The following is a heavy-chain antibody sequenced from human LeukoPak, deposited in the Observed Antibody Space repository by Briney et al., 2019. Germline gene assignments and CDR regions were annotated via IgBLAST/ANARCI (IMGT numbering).Heavy chain of an antibody. Sequence: ASVTVSFKAAGYTFTSYGISWVRQAPGQGLEWMGWISAYNGNTNYAQKLQGRVTMTTDTSTSTVYMELRSLRSDDTAVYYCVRGGLYCSSTSCYGIEYWGQGTLVTVSS. V-gene: IGHV1-18*04. CDR1: GYTFTSYG. J-gene: IGHJ4*02. D-gene: IGHD2-2*01. CDR3: VRGGLYCSSTSCYGIEY. CDR2: ISAYNGNT.